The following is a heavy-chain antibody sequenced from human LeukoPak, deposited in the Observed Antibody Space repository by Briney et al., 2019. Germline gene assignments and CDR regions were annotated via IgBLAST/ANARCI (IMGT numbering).Heavy chain of an antibody. Sequence: ASVKVSCKASGGTFSSYAISWVRQAPGQGLEWMGGIVPIFGIANYAQKFQGRVTITADKSKSTAYMELSSLRSEDTAVYYCAGGTYYYGSGSYYRKRYYYYGMDVWGKGTTVTVSS. D-gene: IGHD3-10*01. V-gene: IGHV1-69*17. J-gene: IGHJ6*04. CDR2: IVPIFGIA. CDR3: AGGTYYYGSGSYYRKRYYYYGMDV. CDR1: GGTFSSYA.